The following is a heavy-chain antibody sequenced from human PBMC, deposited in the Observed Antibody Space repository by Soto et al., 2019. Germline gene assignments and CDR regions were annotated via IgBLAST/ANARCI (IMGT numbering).Heavy chain of an antibody. V-gene: IGHV1-2*02. Sequence: QGQLVQSGAEVKKPGASVKVSCQASGYTFTCYYIHWVRQAPGQGLEWMGWINPKSGVTNYAQKFQGRVTMITDTSISTASMELSRLRSDDTAVYYCARDMAYGEFLTALFWGQGTLVTVAS. CDR1: GYTFTCYY. CDR3: ARDMAYGEFLTALF. D-gene: IGHD4-17*01. J-gene: IGHJ4*02. CDR2: INPKSGVT.